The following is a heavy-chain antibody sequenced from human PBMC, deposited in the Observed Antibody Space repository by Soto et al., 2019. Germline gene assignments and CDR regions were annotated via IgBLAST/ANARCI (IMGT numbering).Heavy chain of an antibody. CDR3: AKDGTYGGYTDYYMAV. Sequence: PGGSLRLSCAASGFTFSSYSMNWVRQAPGKGLEWVAVISYSGSNKYYADSVKGRFTISRDNAKNTLYLQMNSLRAEDTAVYYCAKDGTYGGYTDYYMAVWGKGTTVTVSS. D-gene: IGHD5-12*01. J-gene: IGHJ6*03. CDR2: ISYSGSNK. V-gene: IGHV3-30*18. CDR1: GFTFSSYS.